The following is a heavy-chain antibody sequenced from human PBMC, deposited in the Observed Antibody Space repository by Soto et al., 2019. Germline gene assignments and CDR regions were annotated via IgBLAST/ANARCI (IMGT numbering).Heavy chain of an antibody. V-gene: IGHV4-59*01. CDR3: ARYPYYYDSSGYQYYYYYYGMDV. CDR2: IYYSGST. Sequence: SETLSLTCTVSGGSISSYYWSWIRQPPGKGLEWIGYIYYSGSTNYNPSLKSRVTISVDTSKNQFSLKLSSVTAADTAVYYCARYPYYYDSSGYQYYYYYYGMDVWGQGTTVTVYS. D-gene: IGHD3-22*01. CDR1: GGSISSYY. J-gene: IGHJ6*02.